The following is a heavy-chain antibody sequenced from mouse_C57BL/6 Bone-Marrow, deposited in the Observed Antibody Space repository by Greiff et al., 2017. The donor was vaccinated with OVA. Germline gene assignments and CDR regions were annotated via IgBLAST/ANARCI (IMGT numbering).Heavy chain of an antibody. D-gene: IGHD2-1*01. Sequence: EVMLVESGGGLVQPGGSLSLSCAASGFTFTDYYMSWVRQPPGKALEWLGFIRNKANGYTTEYSVTVKGRFTISRDNTQSILELQMTALRSDDSATYYCARNMRGIYYGICLFMDYWGQGTSVTVSS. J-gene: IGHJ4*01. CDR2: IRNKANGYTT. V-gene: IGHV7-3*01. CDR3: ARNMRGIYYGICLFMDY. CDR1: GFTFTDYY.